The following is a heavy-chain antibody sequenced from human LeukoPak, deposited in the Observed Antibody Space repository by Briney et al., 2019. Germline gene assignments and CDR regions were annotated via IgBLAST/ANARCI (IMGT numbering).Heavy chain of an antibody. V-gene: IGHV3-9*01. D-gene: IGHD2-2*01. CDR2: ISWNSGSI. Sequence: GRSLRLSCAVSGFTFEDYAMHWVRQAPGKGLDWVAAISWNSGSINYADSVKGRFTISRDNAKNSLYLQMNSLRAEDTALYYCVKERSRTGYFDYWGQGTLVTVSS. CDR3: VKERSRTGYFDY. J-gene: IGHJ4*02. CDR1: GFTFEDYA.